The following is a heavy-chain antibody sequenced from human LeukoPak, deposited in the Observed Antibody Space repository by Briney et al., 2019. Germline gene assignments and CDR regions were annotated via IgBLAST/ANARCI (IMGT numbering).Heavy chain of an antibody. D-gene: IGHD6-13*01. CDR3: AKDIGAQYSSSWSGAFDI. CDR2: ICWNSGSI. V-gene: IGHV3-9*01. J-gene: IGHJ3*02. Sequence: PGGSLRLSCAASGLTFDDYAMHWVRQAPGKGLEWVSGICWNSGSIGYADSVKGRFTISRDNAKNSLYLQMNSLRAEDTALYYCAKDIGAQYSSSWSGAFDIWGQGTMVTVSS. CDR1: GLTFDDYA.